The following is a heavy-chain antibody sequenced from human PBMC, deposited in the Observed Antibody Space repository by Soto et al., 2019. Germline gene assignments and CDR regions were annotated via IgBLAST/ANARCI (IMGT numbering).Heavy chain of an antibody. D-gene: IGHD6-19*01. Sequence: PGGSLRLSCAASGFTFSSYAMSWVRQAPGKGLERVSAISGCGGSTYYAYSVKGRFTISRDNAENTLYLQMNSLRAEDTAVYYCAKELVRDGWYLAFDICGQGRMVTVSS. CDR2: ISGCGGST. CDR1: GFTFSSYA. J-gene: IGHJ3*02. V-gene: IGHV3-23*01. CDR3: AKELVRDGWYLAFDI.